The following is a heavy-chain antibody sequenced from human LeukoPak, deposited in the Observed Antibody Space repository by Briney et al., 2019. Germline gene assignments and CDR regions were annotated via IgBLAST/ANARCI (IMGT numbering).Heavy chain of an antibody. J-gene: IGHJ5*02. V-gene: IGHV3-33*06. CDR2: IWFDGSNK. CDR3: GKNMGELSNWFDP. Sequence: PGRSLRLSCAASGFTFSSCGMHWIRQAPGKGLEWVAVIWFDGSNKYYADSVKGRFTISRDNSKNTLYLQMNSLRAEDTAVYYCGKNMGELSNWFDPWGQGTLVTVSS. D-gene: IGHD3-16*02. CDR1: GFTFSSCG.